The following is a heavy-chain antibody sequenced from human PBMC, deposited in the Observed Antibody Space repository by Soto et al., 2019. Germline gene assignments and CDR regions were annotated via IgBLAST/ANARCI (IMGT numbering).Heavy chain of an antibody. CDR2: IRSKANSYAT. V-gene: IGHV3-73*01. J-gene: IGHJ6*02. CDR3: TGDYYGMDV. Sequence: PGGSLRLSCAASGFTFSGSAMHWIRQASGKWLEWVGRIRSKANSYATAYAASVKGRFTISRDDSKHTAYLQMNSLKTEDTAVYYCTGDYYGMDVWGQGXTVTVYS. CDR1: GFTFSGSA.